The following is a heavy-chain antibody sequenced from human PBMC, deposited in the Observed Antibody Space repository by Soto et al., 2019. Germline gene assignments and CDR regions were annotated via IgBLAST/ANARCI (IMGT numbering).Heavy chain of an antibody. CDR2: IYTSGST. V-gene: IGHV4-4*07. D-gene: IGHD6-13*01. J-gene: IGHJ5*02. Sequence: PGETPSLTCTVPVASISSYYWSWFRQRIGKGLEWIGRIYTSGSTNYNPSLKSRVTMSVDTSKNQFSLKLSSVTAADTAVYYCARELQIAAAGTAWFDPWGQGTLVTVS. CDR3: ARELQIAAAGTAWFDP. CDR1: VASISSYY.